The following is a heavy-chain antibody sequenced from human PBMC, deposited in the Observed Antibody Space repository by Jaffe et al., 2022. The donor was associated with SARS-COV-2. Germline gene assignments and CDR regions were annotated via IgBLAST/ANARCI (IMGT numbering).Heavy chain of an antibody. CDR1: GGSFSGYY. V-gene: IGHV4-34*01. CDR3: AREPAAGNLRYYYYMDV. J-gene: IGHJ6*03. D-gene: IGHD6-13*01. Sequence: QVQLQQWGAGLLKPSETLSLTCAVYGGSFSGYYWSWIRQPPGKGLEWIGEINHSGSTNYNPSLKSRVTISVDTSKNQFSLKLSSVTAADTAVYYCAREPAAGNLRYYYYMDVWGKGTTVTVSS. CDR2: INHSGST.